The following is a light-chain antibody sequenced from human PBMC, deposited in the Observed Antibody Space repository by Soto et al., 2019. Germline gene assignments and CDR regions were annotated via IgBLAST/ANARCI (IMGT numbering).Light chain of an antibody. CDR1: SSNIGTSS. Sequence: QSVLTQPHSASGTPGQRVTISCSGSSSNIGTSSVHWFQQLPGTAPKLLISTTNQRPSGVPERFSGSKSGTSASLAISELQSEDEADYYCAAWDDSLNGHVFGTRTQVTV. CDR2: TTN. V-gene: IGLV1-44*01. J-gene: IGLJ1*01. CDR3: AAWDDSLNGHV.